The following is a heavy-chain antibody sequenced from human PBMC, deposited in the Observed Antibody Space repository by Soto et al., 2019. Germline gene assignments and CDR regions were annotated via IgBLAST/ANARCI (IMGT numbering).Heavy chain of an antibody. V-gene: IGHV4-59*01. CDR3: ASGGNWFDP. Sequence: QLXVQESGPGLVRPSETLSLTCXVSGGSISXYYWTWIRQSPEKGLEWIGYMYYNGNINYNPSLKSRVTISIDTSKNQFSLTLKSVTAADTAVYFCASGGNWFDPWGQGVLVTVSS. D-gene: IGHD3-16*01. CDR1: GGSISXYY. CDR2: MYYNGNI. J-gene: IGHJ5*02.